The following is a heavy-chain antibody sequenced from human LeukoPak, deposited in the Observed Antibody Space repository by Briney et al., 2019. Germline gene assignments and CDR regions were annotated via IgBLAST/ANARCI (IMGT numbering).Heavy chain of an antibody. J-gene: IGHJ4*02. V-gene: IGHV3-21*01. CDR3: GRGKSPAAVDD. CDR2: ISSSGSSI. D-gene: IGHD2-2*01. CDR1: GFTFSSYS. Sequence: GGSLRLSCAASGFTFSSYSMNWVRQAPGKGLEWVSSISSSGSSIYYADSLKGRFTISRDNAKNSLYLQMNSLRAEDTAVYYCGRGKSPAAVDDWGQGTLVTVPS.